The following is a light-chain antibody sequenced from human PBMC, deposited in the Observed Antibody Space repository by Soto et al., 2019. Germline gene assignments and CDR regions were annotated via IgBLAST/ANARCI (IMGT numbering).Light chain of an antibody. J-gene: IGLJ1*01. CDR3: RSYTSSSTPYV. CDR2: EVS. CDR1: SSDVGGYNY. Sequence: QSALTQPASVSGSPGQSITISCTGTSSDVGGYNYVSWYQQHPGKAPKLMIYEVSNRPSGVSNRFSGSKSGNTASLTISGLQAEDEADDYCRSYTSSSTPYVFGTGTKVTVL. V-gene: IGLV2-14*01.